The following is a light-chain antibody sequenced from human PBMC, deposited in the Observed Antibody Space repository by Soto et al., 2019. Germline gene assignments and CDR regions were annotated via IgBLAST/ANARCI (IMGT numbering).Light chain of an antibody. CDR1: KLGHKY. V-gene: IGLV3-1*01. J-gene: IGLJ2*01. CDR3: QAWDSSTVV. CDR2: QDT. Sequence: SYELTQPPSVSVSPGQTASITCSGDKLGHKYTCWYQQKPGQSPVLVIYQDTKRPSGIPERFSGANSGNTATLTISGTQAMDEADFCCQAWDSSTVVLGGGTKVTVL.